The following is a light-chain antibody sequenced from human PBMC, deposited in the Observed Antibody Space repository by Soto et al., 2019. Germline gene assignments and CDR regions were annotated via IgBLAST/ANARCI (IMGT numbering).Light chain of an antibody. V-gene: IGKV1-39*01. J-gene: IGKJ1*01. CDR2: ATS. Sequence: DIQLTQSPSSLSASVGDRVTITCRASQTISSFLNWYQQKAGKPPKLLIYATSTLQSGVPSRFSGSESGTDFTLTISSLQPEDSATYYCQQRYSTPRTFGQGTKVEIK. CDR3: QQRYSTPRT. CDR1: QTISSF.